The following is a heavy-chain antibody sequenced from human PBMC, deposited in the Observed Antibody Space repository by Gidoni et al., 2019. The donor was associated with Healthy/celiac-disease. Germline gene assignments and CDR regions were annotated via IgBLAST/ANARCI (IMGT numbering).Heavy chain of an antibody. CDR2: ISGSGGST. Sequence: EVQLLESGGGLVQPGGSLRLSCAAAGFTFRSYDMSWVRQAPGKGLEWVSAISGSGGSTYYADSVKGRFTISSDNSKNTLYLQMNSLRAEDTAVYYCAKVGSRDIVVVVAASYYGMDVWGQGTTVTVSS. D-gene: IGHD2-15*01. CDR1: GFTFRSYD. J-gene: IGHJ6*02. CDR3: AKVGSRDIVVVVAASYYGMDV. V-gene: IGHV3-23*01.